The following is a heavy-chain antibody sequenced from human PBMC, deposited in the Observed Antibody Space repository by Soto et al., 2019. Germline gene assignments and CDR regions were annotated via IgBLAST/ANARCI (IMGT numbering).Heavy chain of an antibody. CDR1: GYTFTGYY. CDR3: ARGGGDSDYYYYGMDV. Sequence: ASVKVSCKASGYTFTGYYMHWVRQAPGQGLEWMGWINPNSGGTNYAQKFQGWVTMTRDTSIGTAYMELSRLRSDDTAVYYCARGGGDSDYYYYGMDVWGQGTTVTVSS. CDR2: INPNSGGT. V-gene: IGHV1-2*04. J-gene: IGHJ6*02. D-gene: IGHD2-21*02.